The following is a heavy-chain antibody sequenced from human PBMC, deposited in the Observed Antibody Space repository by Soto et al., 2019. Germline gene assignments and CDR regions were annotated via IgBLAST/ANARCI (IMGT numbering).Heavy chain of an antibody. CDR2: ISYDGSNK. Sequence: ESGGGVVQPGRSLRLSCAASGFTFSSYAMHWVRQAPGKGLEWVAVISYDGSNKYYADSVKGRFTISRDNSKNTLYLQMNSLRAEDTAVYYCARGGGDGSLYFDYWGQGTLVTVSS. V-gene: IGHV3-30-3*01. J-gene: IGHJ4*02. D-gene: IGHD3-16*01. CDR3: ARGGGDGSLYFDY. CDR1: GFTFSSYA.